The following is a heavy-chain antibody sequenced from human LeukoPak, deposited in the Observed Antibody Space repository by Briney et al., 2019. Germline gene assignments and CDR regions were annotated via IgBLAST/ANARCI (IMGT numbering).Heavy chain of an antibody. V-gene: IGHV1-46*01. CDR1: GYTFTSYY. J-gene: IGHJ5*02. CDR3: ARGTGSGSYYNITPSDWFDP. Sequence: GASVKVSCKASGYTFTSYYMHWVRQAPGQGLEWMGLINPSGGSTSYAQKFQGRVTMTRDTSTSTVYMELSSLRSEDTAVYYCARGTGSGSYYNITPSDWFDPWGQGTLVTVSS. CDR2: INPSGGST. D-gene: IGHD3-10*01.